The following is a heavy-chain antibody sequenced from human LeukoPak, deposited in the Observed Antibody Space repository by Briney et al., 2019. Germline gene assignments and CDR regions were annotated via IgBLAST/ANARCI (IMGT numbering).Heavy chain of an antibody. V-gene: IGHV5-51*01. J-gene: IGHJ4*02. CDR1: GYSFTNYW. Sequence: GESLKLSCVASGYSFTNYWIGWVRQMPGKGLEWMAIIYPGNPDIRISPSFQGQVTISADKSTSTAYLQWSSLKASDTAIYYCAREGGHDNWYFNFWGQGSLVTVS. CDR3: AREGGHDNWYFNF. D-gene: IGHD1-1*01. CDR2: IYPGNPDI.